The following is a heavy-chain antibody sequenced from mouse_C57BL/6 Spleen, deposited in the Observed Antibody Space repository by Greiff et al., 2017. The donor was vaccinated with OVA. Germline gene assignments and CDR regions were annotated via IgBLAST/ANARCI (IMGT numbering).Heavy chain of an antibody. CDR3: AGGQLRLLFAY. D-gene: IGHD3-2*02. J-gene: IGHJ3*01. CDR2: INPNNGGT. V-gene: IGHV1-26*01. Sequence: EVQLQQSGPELVKPGASVKISCKASGYTFTDYYMNWVKQSHGKSLEWIGDINPNNGGTSYNQKFKGKATLTVDKSSSTAYMELRSLTSEDSAVYDCAGGQLRLLFAYWGQGTLVTVSA. CDR1: GYTFTDYY.